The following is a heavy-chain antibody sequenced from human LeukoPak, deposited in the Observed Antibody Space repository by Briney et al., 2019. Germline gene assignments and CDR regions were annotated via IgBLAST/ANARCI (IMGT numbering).Heavy chain of an antibody. Sequence: SETLSLTCNVSGGSISSNTYFWGWIRRPPGKGLEWIGSIRYSGSTYYNPSLKSRVTISVDTSKNQFSLNLNSLTAADTAVYYCARDGRSGYDVNSVFPFGYWGQGTLVTVSS. CDR2: IRYSGST. J-gene: IGHJ4*02. V-gene: IGHV4-39*02. CDR3: ARDGRSGYDVNSVFPFGY. CDR1: GGSISSNTYF. D-gene: IGHD5-12*01.